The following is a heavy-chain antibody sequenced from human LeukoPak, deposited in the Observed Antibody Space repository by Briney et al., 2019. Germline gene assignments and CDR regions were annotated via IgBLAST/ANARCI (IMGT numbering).Heavy chain of an antibody. D-gene: IGHD3-10*01. CDR1: GYSISSGYF. Sequence: KPSETLSLTCAVSGYSISSGYFWGWIRQPPGKGLEWIGSIYHSGSTYYNPSLKSRVTISLNTSKNQFSLKLSSVTAADTAVYYCATNYGSGSYYILVYWGQGTLDTVSS. CDR2: IYHSGST. J-gene: IGHJ4*02. V-gene: IGHV4-38-2*01. CDR3: ATNYGSGSYYILVY.